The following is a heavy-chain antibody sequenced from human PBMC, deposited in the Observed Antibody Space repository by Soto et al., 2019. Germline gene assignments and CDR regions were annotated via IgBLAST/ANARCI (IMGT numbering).Heavy chain of an antibody. V-gene: IGHV4-59*01. Sequence: TLSLTCTVSGGSISSYYWSWIRQPPGKGLEWIGYIYYSGSTNYNPSLKSRVTISVDTSKNQFSLKLSSVTAADTAVYYCARVGTRAGAFDIWGQGTMVTVSS. CDR3: ARVGTRAGAFDI. J-gene: IGHJ3*02. CDR1: GGSISSYY. CDR2: IYYSGST. D-gene: IGHD1-26*01.